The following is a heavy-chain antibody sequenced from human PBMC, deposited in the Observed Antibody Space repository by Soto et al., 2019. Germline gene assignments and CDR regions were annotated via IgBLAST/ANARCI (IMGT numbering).Heavy chain of an antibody. CDR1: GYTFTSYD. V-gene: IGHV1-8*01. Sequence: ASVKVFCKASGYTFTSYDINWVRQATGQGLEWMGWMNPNSGNTGYAQKFQGRVTMTRNTSISTAYMELSSLRSEDTAVYYCARVLSSGGYCSGGSCYSGGFNWFDPWGQGTLVTVSS. J-gene: IGHJ5*02. CDR2: MNPNSGNT. CDR3: ARVLSSGGYCSGGSCYSGGFNWFDP. D-gene: IGHD2-15*01.